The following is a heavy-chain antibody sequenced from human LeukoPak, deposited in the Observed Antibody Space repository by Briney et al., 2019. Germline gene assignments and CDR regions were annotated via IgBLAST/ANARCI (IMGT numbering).Heavy chain of an antibody. V-gene: IGHV1-2*02. CDR1: GYTFTSYY. D-gene: IGHD6-13*01. CDR2: INPNSGDS. Sequence: ASVKVSCKASGYTFTSYYMHWVRQAPGQGLEWMGWINPNSGDSNYAQRFQGRVAMTRDTSISTAYMELSRLRSDDTAVYYCARQGISWLTHGYWGQGTLVTVSS. J-gene: IGHJ4*02. CDR3: ARQGISWLTHGY.